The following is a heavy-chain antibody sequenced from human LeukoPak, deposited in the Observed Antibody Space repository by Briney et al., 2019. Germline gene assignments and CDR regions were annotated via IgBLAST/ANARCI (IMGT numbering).Heavy chain of an antibody. J-gene: IGHJ6*03. D-gene: IGHD3-10*01. V-gene: IGHV1-2*02. CDR3: ARQSYYGSGSQDYYYYYMDV. CDR1: GYTFTGYY. Sequence: ASVKVSCKASGYTFTGYYMHWVRQAPGQGLEWMGWINPNSGGTNYAQKFQGRVTMTRDTSISTAYMELSSLRSEDTAVYYCARQSYYGSGSQDYYYYYMDVWGKGTTVTISS. CDR2: INPNSGGT.